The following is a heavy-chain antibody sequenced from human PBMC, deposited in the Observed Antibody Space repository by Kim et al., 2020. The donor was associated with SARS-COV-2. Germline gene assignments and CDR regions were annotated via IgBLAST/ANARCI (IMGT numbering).Heavy chain of an antibody. Sequence: SETLSLTCSVSGDSISSSHYFWGWIRQPPGKGLEWIGTFYDSGSTSYNPSLKSRVTISVDTSKSQFSLRLTSVTAADTAVYYCARDKLSMIVGDYYFDYWGQGIPVTVSS. J-gene: IGHJ4*02. CDR2: FYDSGST. V-gene: IGHV4-39*02. D-gene: IGHD3-22*01. CDR1: GDSISSSHYF. CDR3: ARDKLSMIVGDYYFDY.